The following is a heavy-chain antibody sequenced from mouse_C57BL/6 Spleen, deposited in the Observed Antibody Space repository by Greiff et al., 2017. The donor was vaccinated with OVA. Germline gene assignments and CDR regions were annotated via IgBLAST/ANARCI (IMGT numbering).Heavy chain of an antibody. V-gene: IGHV1-55*01. Sequence: VQLQQPGAELVKPGASVKMSCKASGYTFTSYWITWVKQRPGQGLEWIGDIYPGGGCTYYNEKVKSKATMTVDNSYRTAYMQLSSLTSEDSAAYYCAGGYGSSPYFDVWGTGTTVTVSS. CDR2: IYPGGGCT. D-gene: IGHD1-1*01. CDR1: GYTFTSYW. J-gene: IGHJ1*03. CDR3: AGGYGSSPYFDV.